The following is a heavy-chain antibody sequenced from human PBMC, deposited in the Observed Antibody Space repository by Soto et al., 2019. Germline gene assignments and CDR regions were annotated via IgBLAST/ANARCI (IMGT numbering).Heavy chain of an antibody. CDR2: FSYSXAT. CDR3: ARHPPYGHYDY. V-gene: IGHV4-39*01. CDR1: RGSLISTSYY. Sequence: XXTLSLTCTASRGSLISTSYYWGWVRQPXRKGMEWIGXFSYSXATYSTHSLKXXVTISVDTXNNQLSLHLRSVTDADKDVYYCARHPPYGHYDYWSQKTLVTVYS. D-gene: IGHD3-10*01. J-gene: IGHJ4*02.